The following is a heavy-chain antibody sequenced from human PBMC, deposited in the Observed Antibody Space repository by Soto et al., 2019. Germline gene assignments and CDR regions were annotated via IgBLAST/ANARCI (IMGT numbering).Heavy chain of an antibody. D-gene: IGHD2-2*01. CDR2: IWYDGSNK. J-gene: IGHJ6*02. Sequence: GGSLRLSCAASGFTCSSYGMHWVRQAPGKGLEWVAVIWYDGSNKYYADSVKGRFTISRDNSKNTLYLQMNSLRAEDTAVYYCARVDCSSTSCYHNYYYSYGMDVWGQATTVTVSS. CDR3: ARVDCSSTSCYHNYYYSYGMDV. CDR1: GFTCSSYG. V-gene: IGHV3-33*01.